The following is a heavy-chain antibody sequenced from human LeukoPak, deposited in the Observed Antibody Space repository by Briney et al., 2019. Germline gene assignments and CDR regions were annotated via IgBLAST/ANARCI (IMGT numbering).Heavy chain of an antibody. D-gene: IGHD2-21*01. CDR1: GYSISSGYF. Sequence: SETLSLTCNVSGYSISSGYFWGWVRQAPGKGLEWIGSIYQRATVHYNPSHTSRVTISLDTSKNHFSLNLRSMQASDTAVYYCARAFCVGECFVLHIFFDSWGQGTLVTVSS. J-gene: IGHJ4*02. CDR2: IYQRATV. V-gene: IGHV4-38-2*02. CDR3: ARAFCVGECFVLHIFFDS.